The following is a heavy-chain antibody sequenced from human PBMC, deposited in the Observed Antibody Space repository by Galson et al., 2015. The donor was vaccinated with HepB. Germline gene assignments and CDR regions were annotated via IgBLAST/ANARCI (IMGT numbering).Heavy chain of an antibody. CDR1: GFTFSNYV. Sequence: SLRLSCAASGFTFSNYVMNWVRQAPGKGLEWVSTITDSGGVTHYADSVKGRFTISRDNSKNTLYLQMSSLRAEDTAEYYCGKGVLTGYYTSDYWGQGTLVTVSS. V-gene: IGHV3-23*01. J-gene: IGHJ4*02. D-gene: IGHD3-9*01. CDR3: GKGVLTGYYTSDY. CDR2: ITDSGGVT.